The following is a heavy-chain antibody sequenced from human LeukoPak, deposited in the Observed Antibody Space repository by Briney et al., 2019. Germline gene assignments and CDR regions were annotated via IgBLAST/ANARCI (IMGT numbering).Heavy chain of an antibody. CDR3: AREGTAVAGEDYYYGMDV. V-gene: IGHV3-30*03. J-gene: IGHJ6*04. CDR1: GFTFSSYG. CDR2: ISYDGSNK. Sequence: GGSLRLSCAASGFTFSSYGMHRVRQALGKGLEWVAVISYDGSNKYYADSVKGRFTISRDNSKNTLYLQMNSLRAEDTAVYYCAREGTAVAGEDYYYGMDVWGKGTTVTVSS. D-gene: IGHD6-19*01.